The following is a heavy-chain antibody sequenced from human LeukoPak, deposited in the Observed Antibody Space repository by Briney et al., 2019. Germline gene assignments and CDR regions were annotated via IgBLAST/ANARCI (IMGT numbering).Heavy chain of an antibody. CDR3: AKESLMDIVVVPAARSPFDY. CDR2: IRYDGSNK. J-gene: IGHJ4*02. Sequence: PGGSLRLXCAASGFTFSSYGMHWVRPAPGKGLEWVAFIRYDGSNKYYADSVKGRFTISRDNSKNTLYLQMNSLRAEDTAVYYCAKESLMDIVVVPAARSPFDYWGQGTLVTVSS. D-gene: IGHD2-2*03. V-gene: IGHV3-30*02. CDR1: GFTFSSYG.